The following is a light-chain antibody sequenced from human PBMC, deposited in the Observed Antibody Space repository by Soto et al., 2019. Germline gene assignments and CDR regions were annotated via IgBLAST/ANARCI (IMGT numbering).Light chain of an antibody. CDR1: QSVLYSSNNKNY. J-gene: IGKJ4*01. CDR2: WAS. V-gene: IGKV4-1*01. CDR3: QQYYSTPFT. Sequence: DIVMTQSPDSLGVSLGERATINCKSSQSVLYSSNNKNYLAWYQQKPGQPPKLLIYWASTRESGVPDRFSGSGSRTDFTLTISSLQAEDVAVYYCQQYYSTPFTFGGGTKVDI.